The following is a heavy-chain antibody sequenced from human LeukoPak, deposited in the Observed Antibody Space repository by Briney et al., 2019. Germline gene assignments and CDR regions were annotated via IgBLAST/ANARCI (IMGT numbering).Heavy chain of an antibody. Sequence: ASVKVSCKASGYTFTGYYLHWVRQAPGQGLEWMGWINPNSGGTNYAQKFQGRVTMTRDTSISTAYMELSRLRSDDTAVYYCARDTKDTAMVMSGYWGQGTLVTVSS. J-gene: IGHJ4*02. CDR3: ARDTKDTAMVMSGY. CDR2: INPNSGGT. D-gene: IGHD5-18*01. CDR1: GYTFTGYY. V-gene: IGHV1-2*02.